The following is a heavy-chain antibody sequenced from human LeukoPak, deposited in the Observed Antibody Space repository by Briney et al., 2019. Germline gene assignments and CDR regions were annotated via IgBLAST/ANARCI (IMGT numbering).Heavy chain of an antibody. V-gene: IGHV3-23*01. CDR2: ISGSGGNT. CDR3: AKKRGMQLWQYYFDY. Sequence: GGSLRLSCAASRFTFSSYAMSWVRRAPGKGLEWVSAISGSGGNTYYADSVKGRFTISRDNSKNTLYLQMNSLRAEDTAIYYCAKKRGMQLWQYYFDYWGQGTLVTVSS. J-gene: IGHJ4*02. D-gene: IGHD5-18*01. CDR1: RFTFSSYA.